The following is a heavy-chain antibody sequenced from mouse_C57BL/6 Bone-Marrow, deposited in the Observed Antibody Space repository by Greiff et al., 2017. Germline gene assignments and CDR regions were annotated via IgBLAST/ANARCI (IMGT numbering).Heavy chain of an antibody. D-gene: IGHD2-3*01. Sequence: EVQLQQSGAELVRPGASVKLSCTASGFNIKDDYMHWVKQRPERGLEWIGWIDPENGDTEYASKFQGKATITADTSSNTAYLQLSSLTSEDTAVYYCTTEGWLLPWYFDVWGTGTTVTVSS. CDR3: TTEGWLLPWYFDV. V-gene: IGHV14-4*01. CDR1: GFNIKDDY. J-gene: IGHJ1*03. CDR2: IDPENGDT.